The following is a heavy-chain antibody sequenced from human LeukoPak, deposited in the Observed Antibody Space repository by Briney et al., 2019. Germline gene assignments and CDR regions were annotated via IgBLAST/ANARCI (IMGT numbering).Heavy chain of an antibody. Sequence: GGSLRLSCLATGFALSTYAMHWVRQAPGKGLEYVSTISTDGRNTYYADSVKGRFTISRDTSKNTLYLQMSRLRGDDTAVYYCLKGSQGPIWQQLVPDHWGQGTQVTVSS. V-gene: IGHV3-64D*06. D-gene: IGHD6-13*01. J-gene: IGHJ4*02. CDR1: GFALSTYA. CDR3: LKGSQGPIWQQLVPDH. CDR2: ISTDGRNT.